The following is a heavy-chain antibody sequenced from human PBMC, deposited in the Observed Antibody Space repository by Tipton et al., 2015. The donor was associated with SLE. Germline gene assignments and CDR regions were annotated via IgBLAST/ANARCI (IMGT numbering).Heavy chain of an antibody. V-gene: IGHV3-73*01. Sequence: SLRLSCAASGFNFVNYWMHWVRQASGKGLEWVGRIRSKANSYATAYTASVKGRFTISRDDSKNTAYLQMNSLKTEDTAAYYCIAAAVLDYWGQGTLVTVSS. CDR1: GFNFVNYW. CDR3: IAAAVLDY. D-gene: IGHD6-13*01. CDR2: IRSKANSYAT. J-gene: IGHJ4*02.